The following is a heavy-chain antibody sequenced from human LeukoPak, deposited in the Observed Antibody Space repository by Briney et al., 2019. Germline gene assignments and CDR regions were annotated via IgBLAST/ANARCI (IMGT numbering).Heavy chain of an antibody. CDR1: GYTFTGYY. D-gene: IGHD6-19*01. V-gene: IGHV1-2*02. Sequence: GASVKVSCKASGYTFTGYYMHWVRQAPGQGLEWMGWINPNSGGTNYAQKFQGRVTMTRDTSINTAYMELSRLRSDDTAVYYCARVRRAVAGMNPFDYWGQGTLVTVSS. J-gene: IGHJ4*02. CDR2: INPNSGGT. CDR3: ARVRRAVAGMNPFDY.